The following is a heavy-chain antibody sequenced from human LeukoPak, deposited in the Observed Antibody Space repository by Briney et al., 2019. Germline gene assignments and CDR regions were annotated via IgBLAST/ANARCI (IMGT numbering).Heavy chain of an antibody. CDR1: GDSLGSYY. D-gene: IGHD3-22*01. J-gene: IGHJ4*02. CDR2: LFTSGST. V-gene: IGHV4-4*07. Sequence: SETLSLTCTVSGDSLGSYYWTWIRQPANKGLEWLGRLFTSGSTNYNPSLKSRVTMSLDTSKNQFSLRLSSVTAADTALYYCARGDHHDSSGYYSDWGQGTLVTVSS. CDR3: ARGDHHDSSGYYSD.